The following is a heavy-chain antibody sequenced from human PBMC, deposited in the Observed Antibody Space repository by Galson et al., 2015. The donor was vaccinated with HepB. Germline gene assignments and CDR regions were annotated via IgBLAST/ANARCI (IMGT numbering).Heavy chain of an antibody. CDR3: ARLNDFWSGYSGRSEQIDY. D-gene: IGHD3-3*01. CDR1: GFTFSSYW. CDR2: IKQDGSEK. Sequence: SLRLSCAASGFTFSSYWMSWVRQAPGKGLEWVANIKQDGSEKYYVDSVKGRFTISRDNAKNSLYLQMNNLRAEDTAVYYCARLNDFWSGYSGRSEQIDYWGQGTLVTVSS. V-gene: IGHV3-7*03. J-gene: IGHJ4*02.